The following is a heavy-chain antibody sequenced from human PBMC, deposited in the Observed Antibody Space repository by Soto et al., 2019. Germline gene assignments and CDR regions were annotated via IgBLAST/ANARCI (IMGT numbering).Heavy chain of an antibody. D-gene: IGHD4-4*01. CDR2: ISAYNGNT. Sequence: ASVKVSCKASGYTFTSYGISWVRQAPGQGLEWMGWISAYNGNTKYAQKFQGRVTMTRDTSISTAYMELSRLRSDDTAVYYCARRPSVTTAWLDYWGQGTPVTVSS. J-gene: IGHJ4*02. CDR1: GYTFTSYG. CDR3: ARRPSVTTAWLDY. V-gene: IGHV1-18*04.